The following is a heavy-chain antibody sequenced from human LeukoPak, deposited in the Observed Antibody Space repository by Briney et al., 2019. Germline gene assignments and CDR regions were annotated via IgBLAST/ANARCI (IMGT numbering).Heavy chain of an antibody. J-gene: IGHJ4*02. CDR2: ISYDGSNK. V-gene: IGHV3-30*18. CDR1: GFTFSSYG. Sequence: PGRSLRLSCAASGFTFSSYGMHWVRQAPGKGLEWVAVISYDGSNKYYADSVKGRFTISRDNSKNTLYLQMNSLRAEDTAVYYCAEDAPDYYGSGSFDYWGQGTLVTVSS. D-gene: IGHD3-10*01. CDR3: AEDAPDYYGSGSFDY.